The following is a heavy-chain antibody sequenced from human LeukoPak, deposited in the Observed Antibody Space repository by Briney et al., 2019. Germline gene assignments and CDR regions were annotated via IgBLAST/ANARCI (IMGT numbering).Heavy chain of an antibody. V-gene: IGHV4-31*03. J-gene: IGHJ3*02. CDR3: ARATFDLTTVVTPGAFDI. CDR1: GGSISSGAYY. CDR2: IYYSGST. D-gene: IGHD4-23*01. Sequence: SQTLSLTCTVSGGSISSGAYYWSWIRQHPGKGLEWIGYIYYSGSTYYNPSLKSRVSISFDTSKNQFSLNLNSVTAADTAMYYCARATFDLTTVVTPGAFDIWGQGTMVTVSS.